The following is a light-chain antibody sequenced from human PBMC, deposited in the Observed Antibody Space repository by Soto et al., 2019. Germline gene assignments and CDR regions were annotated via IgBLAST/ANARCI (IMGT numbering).Light chain of an antibody. CDR3: KNRAKWNLT. CDR2: DAT. Sequence: IAFTHSPWTLAVSPGERASRSCRASQSFSSSLAWYRRKPGQPPRLLIYDATNRASGVPARFSGSGSGKDLTLTISSIAPEDFEVYYCKNRAKWNLTFGPGTNVDIK. J-gene: IGKJ3*01. V-gene: IGKV3-11*01. CDR1: QSFSSS.